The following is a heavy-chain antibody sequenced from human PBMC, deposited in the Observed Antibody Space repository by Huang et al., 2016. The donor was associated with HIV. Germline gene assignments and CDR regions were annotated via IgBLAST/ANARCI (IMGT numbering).Heavy chain of an antibody. D-gene: IGHD4-4*01. V-gene: IGHV1-69*13. Sequence: QVQLLQSGAEVKKPGSSVKVSCKASGGPFRSYSIAWVRQAPGQGLEWMASLMPVFYSPNYAQKFQGRVRVTADESTSTVYMELRDLRPDDTAVYFCARGSLEYSVSSSLDYWGQGTHVTVSS. CDR1: GGPFRSYS. CDR3: ARGSLEYSVSSSLDY. CDR2: LMPVFYSP. J-gene: IGHJ4*02.